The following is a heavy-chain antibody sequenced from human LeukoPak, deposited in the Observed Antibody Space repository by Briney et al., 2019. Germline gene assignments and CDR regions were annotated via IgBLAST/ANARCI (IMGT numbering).Heavy chain of an antibody. CDR1: GYTFSSHG. V-gene: IGHV3-33*01. CDR3: ARLWGSVSGYFDY. CDR2: IWCDGSYK. J-gene: IGHJ4*02. D-gene: IGHD2-21*01. Sequence: GGSLRLSCAVSGYTFSSHGMHWVRQAPGKGLEWVAAIWCDGSYKYYADSVKGRFTISRDNSKNMLYLQMDSLRGEDTALYYCARLWGSVSGYFDYWGQGTLVTVSS.